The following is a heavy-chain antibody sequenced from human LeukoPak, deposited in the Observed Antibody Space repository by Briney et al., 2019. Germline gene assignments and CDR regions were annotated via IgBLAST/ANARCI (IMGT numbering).Heavy chain of an antibody. CDR3: ARDPADRYYDFWSGYAKGGSFDY. V-gene: IGHV1-18*01. CDR1: GYTFTSYG. Sequence: ASVKVSCKASGYTFTSYGISWVRQAPGQGLEWMGWISAYNGNTNYAQKLQGRGTMTTDTSTSTAYMELRSLRSDDTAVYYCARDPADRYYDFWSGYAKGGSFDYWGQGTLVTVSS. J-gene: IGHJ4*02. CDR2: ISAYNGNT. D-gene: IGHD3-3*01.